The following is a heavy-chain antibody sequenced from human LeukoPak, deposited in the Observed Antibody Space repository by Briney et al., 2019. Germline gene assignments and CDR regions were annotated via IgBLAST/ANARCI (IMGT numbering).Heavy chain of an antibody. D-gene: IGHD3-9*01. CDR1: GYTFTGYY. CDR3: ARGGLTGSRGYFDY. Sequence: ASVKVSCKASGYTFTGYYMHWVRQAPGQGLEWMGWINPNSGGTNYAQKFQGRVTVTRDTSISTAYMELSRLRSDDTAVYYCARGGLTGSRGYFDYWGQGTLVTVSS. CDR2: INPNSGGT. J-gene: IGHJ4*02. V-gene: IGHV1-2*02.